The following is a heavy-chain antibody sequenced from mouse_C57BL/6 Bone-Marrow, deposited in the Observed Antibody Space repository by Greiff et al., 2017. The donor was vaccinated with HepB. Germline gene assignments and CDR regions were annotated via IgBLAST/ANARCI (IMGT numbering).Heavy chain of an antibody. D-gene: IGHD2-1*01. J-gene: IGHJ4*01. CDR2: ILPGSGIT. V-gene: IGHV1-9*01. CDR1: GYTFTGYW. CDR3: ARSKGNYYAMDY. Sequence: QVQLQQSGAELMKPGASVKLSCKATGYTFTGYWIEWVKQRPGHGLEWIGEILPGSGITNYNEKFNGKATFTADTSSNTAYMQLSSLTTEDSAIYYCARSKGNYYAMDYWGQGTSVTVSS.